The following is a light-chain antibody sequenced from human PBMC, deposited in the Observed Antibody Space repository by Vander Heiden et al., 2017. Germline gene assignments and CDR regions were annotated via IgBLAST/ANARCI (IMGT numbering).Light chain of an antibody. CDR3: SSYGGSNNLV. V-gene: IGLV2-8*01. CDR1: SSDVGGFNF. CDR2: EVS. Sequence: HSALTQPPSASPSPGQSVTISCTGTSSDVGGFNFVSWYQQYPGKAPKLMISEVSKRPAGVPDRFSGSKSGNTASMTVSGRQAEDEADYYCSSYGGSNNLVFGGGTKLTVL. J-gene: IGLJ2*01.